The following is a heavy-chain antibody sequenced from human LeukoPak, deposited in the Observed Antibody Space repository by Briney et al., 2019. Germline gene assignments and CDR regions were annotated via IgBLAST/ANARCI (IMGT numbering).Heavy chain of an antibody. CDR2: INSDGSST. CDR1: GFTFSSYC. CDR3: AKDVKMFRGPMIMRHFDY. D-gene: IGHD3-10*01. J-gene: IGHJ4*02. Sequence: GGSLRLSCATSGFTFSSYCFNWVRQAPGKGLVWVSRINSDGSSTSYADSVKGRFTISRDNAKNTLYLQMNSVRVEDTAVYFCAKDVKMFRGPMIMRHFDYWGQGSLVTVSS. V-gene: IGHV3-74*01.